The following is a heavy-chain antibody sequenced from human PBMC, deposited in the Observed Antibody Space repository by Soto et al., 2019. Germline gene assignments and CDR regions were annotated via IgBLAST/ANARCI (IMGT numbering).Heavy chain of an antibody. V-gene: IGHV1-69*13. CDR3: AREVDPYYGGNSLSLDH. D-gene: IGHD4-17*01. CDR2: IIPKFGTT. J-gene: IGHJ4*02. CDR1: GGSFSTYG. Sequence: QVQLVQSGAEVKKPGSSVKVSCKASGGSFSTYGINWVRLAPGQGLEWMGGIIPKFGTTNYAQKFQGRVTITADESTNTAYMELNYLRSEDTAVYFCAREVDPYYGGNSLSLDHWGQGTLVTVSS.